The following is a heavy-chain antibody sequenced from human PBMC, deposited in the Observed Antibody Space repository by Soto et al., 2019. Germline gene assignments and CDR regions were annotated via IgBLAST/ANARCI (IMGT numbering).Heavy chain of an antibody. Sequence: SVKVSCKASGFTFTNSAVQWVRQARGQRLEWIGWLVVGSGNTNYAQKFQQRVTITRDMSTSTAYMEVNSLRAEDTAMYYCAREQIVGAVLGDHWGQGTLVTVSS. CDR1: GFTFTNSA. CDR2: LVVGSGNT. J-gene: IGHJ4*02. D-gene: IGHD1-26*01. CDR3: AREQIVGAVLGDH. V-gene: IGHV1-58*01.